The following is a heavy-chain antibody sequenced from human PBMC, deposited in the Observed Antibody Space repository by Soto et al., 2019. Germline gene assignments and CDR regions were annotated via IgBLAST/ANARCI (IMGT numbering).Heavy chain of an antibody. D-gene: IGHD1-26*01. Sequence: QVQLVQSGAEVKKPGASVKVSCKASGYTFTSYGISWVRQAPGQGLEWMGWISAYNGNTNYAQKLQGRVTMTTDTSTSTADMELRSLRSDDTAVYYCARSGSSTSYYYYGMDVWGQGTTVTVSS. CDR3: ARSGSSTSYYYYGMDV. CDR2: ISAYNGNT. J-gene: IGHJ6*02. V-gene: IGHV1-18*01. CDR1: GYTFTSYG.